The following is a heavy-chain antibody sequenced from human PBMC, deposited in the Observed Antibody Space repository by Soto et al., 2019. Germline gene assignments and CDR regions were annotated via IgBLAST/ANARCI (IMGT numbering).Heavy chain of an antibody. CDR1: GGTLSDYA. J-gene: IGHJ6*02. CDR3: AVAAVREILTEQSSGMAV. CDR2: IMPTPDSA. Sequence: QVQLVQSGAEVKHPGSSVKVSCKASGGTLSDYAVSWVRQARGQGLEWMGGIMPTPDSANYAQKFQGRLTITADESTSTANMELSSLTSDDTAIYYCAVAAVREILTEQSSGMAVWGQGTTVTVSS. V-gene: IGHV1-69*01. D-gene: IGHD3-10*01.